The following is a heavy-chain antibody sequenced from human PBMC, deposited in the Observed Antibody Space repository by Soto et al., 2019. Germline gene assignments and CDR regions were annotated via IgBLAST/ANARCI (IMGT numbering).Heavy chain of an antibody. CDR2: FSGSGDNT. CDR3: AKDRYDILTGYPIQYGMDV. J-gene: IGHJ6*02. Sequence: GGSLRLSCAASGFTFSSYAMSWVRQAPGKGLEWVSSFSGSGDNTDSADSVKGRFTISRDNSKNTLYMQMNSLRSEDTAVYYCAKDRYDILTGYPIQYGMDVWGQGTTVTVSS. CDR1: GFTFSSYA. V-gene: IGHV3-23*01. D-gene: IGHD3-9*01.